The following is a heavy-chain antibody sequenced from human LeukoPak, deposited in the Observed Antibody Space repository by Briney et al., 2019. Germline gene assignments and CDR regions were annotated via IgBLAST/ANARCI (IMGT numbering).Heavy chain of an antibody. J-gene: IGHJ5*02. V-gene: IGHV3-20*04. D-gene: IGHD6-19*01. Sequence: GGSLRLSCAASGFTFDDYGMSWVRQASGKGLEWVSGINWNGGSTGYADSVKGRFAISRDNAKNSLYLQMNSLRAEDTAFYYCARDRRYSSGWYSGFDPWGQGTLVTVSS. CDR2: INWNGGST. CDR3: ARDRRYSSGWYSGFDP. CDR1: GFTFDDYG.